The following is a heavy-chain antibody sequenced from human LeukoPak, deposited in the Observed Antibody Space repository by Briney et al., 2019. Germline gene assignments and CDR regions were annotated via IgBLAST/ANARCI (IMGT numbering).Heavy chain of an antibody. CDR3: AREGLEYCSSTSCWALGAFDI. Sequence: ASVKVSCKASGYTFTGYYMHWVRQAPGQGLEWMGWINPNSGGTNYAQKFQGRVAMTRDTSISTAYMELSRLRSDDTAVYYCAREGLEYCSSTSCWALGAFDIWGQGTMVTVSS. CDR2: INPNSGGT. J-gene: IGHJ3*02. V-gene: IGHV1-2*02. D-gene: IGHD2-2*01. CDR1: GYTFTGYY.